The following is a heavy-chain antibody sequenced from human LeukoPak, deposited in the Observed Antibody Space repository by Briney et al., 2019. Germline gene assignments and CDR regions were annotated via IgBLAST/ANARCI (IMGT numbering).Heavy chain of an antibody. CDR2: ISGSGDNT. CDR1: GFTFNNFA. Sequence: GGSLRLSCAASGFTFNNFAMSWVRQAPGKGLEWVSTISGSGDNTYYADSVKGRFTISRDNAKNSLYLQMNSLRAEDTAVYYCARDPSAQLWGQGTLVTVSS. V-gene: IGHV3-23*01. CDR3: ARDPSAQL. J-gene: IGHJ4*02. D-gene: IGHD2-2*01.